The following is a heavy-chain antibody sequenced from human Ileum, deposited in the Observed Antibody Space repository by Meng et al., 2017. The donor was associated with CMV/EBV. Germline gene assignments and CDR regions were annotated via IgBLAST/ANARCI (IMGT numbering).Heavy chain of an antibody. CDR2: ISGSNGDT. Sequence: YGVTCGGYARSWVRQAPGKGLEWVSNISGSNGDTYYADSMRRRFTISRDNYKNILYLQMNSLRAEDTALYYWTKKSQYGDYTQWFDPWGQGTLVTVSS. V-gene: IGHV3-23*01. CDR3: TKKSQYGDYTQWFDP. CDR1: GVTCGGYA. J-gene: IGHJ5*02. D-gene: IGHD4-17*01.